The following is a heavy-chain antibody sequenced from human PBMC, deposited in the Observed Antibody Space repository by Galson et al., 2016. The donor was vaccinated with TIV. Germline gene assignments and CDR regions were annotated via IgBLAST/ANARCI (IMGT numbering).Heavy chain of an antibody. J-gene: IGHJ3*02. D-gene: IGHD2/OR15-2a*01. Sequence: SVKVSCKASGYTFTDYAISWVRQAPGQGLEWMGWINSYNGDTTFAQKFQGRVTVTTDTSTNTAYMELWNLRSDDTAVYYCAREVAHVDSVLLNADAFDIWGQGTMVTVSS. V-gene: IGHV1-18*01. CDR1: GYTFTDYA. CDR2: INSYNGDT. CDR3: AREVAHVDSVLLNADAFDI.